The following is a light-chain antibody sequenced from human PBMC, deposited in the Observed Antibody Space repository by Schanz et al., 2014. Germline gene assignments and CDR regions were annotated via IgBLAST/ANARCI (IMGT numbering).Light chain of an antibody. J-gene: IGLJ3*02. CDR3: CSYAGSSTWV. Sequence: QSALTQPASVSGSPGQSITISCTGTSSDVGGYNYVSWYQQHPGKAPKLTIYDVSNRPSGVSNRFSGSKSGNTASLTISGLQAEDEADYYCCSYAGSSTWVFGGGTKLTVL. V-gene: IGLV2-14*01. CDR2: DVS. CDR1: SSDVGGYNY.